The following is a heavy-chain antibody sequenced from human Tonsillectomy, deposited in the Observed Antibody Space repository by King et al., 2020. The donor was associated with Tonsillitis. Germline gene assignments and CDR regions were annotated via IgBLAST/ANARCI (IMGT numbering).Heavy chain of an antibody. CDR2: IYYSGST. Sequence: QLQESGPGLVKPSETLSLTCTVSGGSISTYYWNWIRQPPGKGLEWLAYIYYSGSTNYKPSLKGRVTISVDTSKNQFSLNLSSVTAADTAVYYCARGWTWNSDYYYYYGLDVWGQGTTVTVSS. D-gene: IGHD1/OR15-1a*01. CDR1: GGSISTYY. CDR3: ARGWTWNSDYYYYYGLDV. J-gene: IGHJ6*02. V-gene: IGHV4-59*01.